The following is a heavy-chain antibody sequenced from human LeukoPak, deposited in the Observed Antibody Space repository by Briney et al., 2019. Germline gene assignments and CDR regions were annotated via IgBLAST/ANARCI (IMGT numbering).Heavy chain of an antibody. Sequence: GGSLRLSCAASRFTFSSYGMHWVRQAPGKGLEWVAFIRYDGGNKYYADSVKGRFTISRDNSKNTLYLQMNSLRAEDTAVYYCAKDLEYRQLNYFDYWGQGTLVTVSS. J-gene: IGHJ4*02. D-gene: IGHD2/OR15-2a*01. CDR3: AKDLEYRQLNYFDY. CDR2: IRYDGGNK. V-gene: IGHV3-30*02. CDR1: RFTFSSYG.